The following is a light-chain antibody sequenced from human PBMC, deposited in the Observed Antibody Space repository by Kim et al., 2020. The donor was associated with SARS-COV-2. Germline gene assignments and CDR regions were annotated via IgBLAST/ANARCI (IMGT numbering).Light chain of an antibody. CDR1: RSISES. CDR2: KAS. Sequence: DIHMTQSPSTLSASVGDRVTITCRASRSISESLAWYQHKPGKAPNLLIYKASRLERGVPSRFSGSGSGTEFTLTISSLQPDDFAVYFCQQYDNYWIFGQGTKVDIK. J-gene: IGKJ1*01. CDR3: QQYDNYWI. V-gene: IGKV1-5*03.